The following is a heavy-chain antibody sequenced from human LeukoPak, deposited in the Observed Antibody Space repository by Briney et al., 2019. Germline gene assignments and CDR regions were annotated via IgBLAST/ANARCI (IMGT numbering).Heavy chain of an antibody. CDR2: IHHSGST. CDR1: GGSISSYY. CDR3: ARGRRARSGSGSPNYFDY. Sequence: SETLSLTCTVSGGSISSYYWSWIRQPPGKALEWIGYIHHSGSTYYNPSLKSRVTISVDTSKNQFSLKLSSVTAADTAVYYCARGRRARSGSGSPNYFDYWGQGTLVTVSS. V-gene: IGHV4-59*12. J-gene: IGHJ4*02. D-gene: IGHD3-10*01.